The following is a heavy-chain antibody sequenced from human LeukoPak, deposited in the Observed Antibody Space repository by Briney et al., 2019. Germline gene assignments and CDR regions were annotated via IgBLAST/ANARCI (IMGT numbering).Heavy chain of an antibody. CDR2: IHPEGNEK. J-gene: IGHJ4*02. CDR1: GFTFSDFW. CDR3: ARGDDFSGDH. D-gene: IGHD1-1*01. Sequence: GGSLRLSCAVSGFTFSDFWMSWVRQAPGRGVEWVANIHPEGNEKYHVESVKGRFTISRDNAKNSLFLQMNGLRVEDTAVYYCARGDDFSGDHGGQGTLVTVSS. V-gene: IGHV3-7*04.